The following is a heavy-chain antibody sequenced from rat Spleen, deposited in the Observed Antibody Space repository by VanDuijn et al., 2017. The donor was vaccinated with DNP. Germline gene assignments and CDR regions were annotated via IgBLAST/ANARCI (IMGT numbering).Heavy chain of an antibody. J-gene: IGHJ2*01. CDR2: ITNSGGSI. CDR3: VREDLGVDY. CDR1: GFTFSNYG. V-gene: IGHV5S13*01. Sequence: EVQLVESGGGLVQPGRSLKLSCAASGFTFSNYGMAWVRQAPTKGLEWVASITNSGGSIYYRDSVKGRFTISRDNAKSNLYLQMDSLRSEATATYYCVREDLGVDYWGHGVMVTVSS. D-gene: IGHD4-3*01.